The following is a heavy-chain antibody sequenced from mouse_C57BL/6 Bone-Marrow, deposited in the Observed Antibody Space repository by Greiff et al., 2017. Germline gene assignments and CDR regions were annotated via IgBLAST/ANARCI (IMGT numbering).Heavy chain of an antibody. Sequence: QVQLQQPGAELVKPGASVKLSCKASGYTFTSYWMHWVKQRPGQGLEWIGMIHPNSGSTNYNEKFTSKATLTVDKASSTAYMQLSRLTSEDSAVYDCARPYYDGSSYLDYWGQGTTLTVSS. J-gene: IGHJ2*01. D-gene: IGHD1-1*01. CDR2: IHPNSGST. V-gene: IGHV1-64*01. CDR3: ARPYYDGSSYLDY. CDR1: GYTFTSYW.